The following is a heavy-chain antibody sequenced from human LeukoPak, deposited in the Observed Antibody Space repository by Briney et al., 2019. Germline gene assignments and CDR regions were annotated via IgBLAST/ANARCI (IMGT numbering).Heavy chain of an antibody. CDR2: ISSASNTI. CDR3: ARDGWFGDYNWFDP. D-gene: IGHD3-10*01. V-gene: IGHV3-48*01. Sequence: GGSLRLSCAASGFTFSSYSMNWVRQAPGKGLAWISYISSASNTIYYADSVKGRFIISRDNAKNSVYLQMNSLRAEDTAMYYCARDGWFGDYNWFDPWGQGTLVTVSS. J-gene: IGHJ5*02. CDR1: GFTFSSYS.